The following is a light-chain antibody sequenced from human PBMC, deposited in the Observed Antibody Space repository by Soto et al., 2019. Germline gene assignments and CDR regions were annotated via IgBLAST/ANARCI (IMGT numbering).Light chain of an antibody. J-gene: IGLJ3*02. CDR1: SSNIGAGYD. CDR2: DIN. CDR3: QAYDNSLSAWV. Sequence: QSALTQPPSVSGAPGQRVTIFCTGRSSNIGAGYDVHWYQQLPGTAPKLLIYDINNRPSGVPDRFSGSKSGTSASLAITGLQAEDEADYSCQAYDNSLSAWVFGGGTQLTVL. V-gene: IGLV1-40*01.